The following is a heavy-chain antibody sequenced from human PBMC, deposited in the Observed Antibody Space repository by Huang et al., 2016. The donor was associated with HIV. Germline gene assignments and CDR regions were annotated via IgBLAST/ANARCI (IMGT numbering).Heavy chain of an antibody. CDR3: ARGRVTSSGVVQSYDY. Sequence: VQLQESGPGLVKPSQTLSLSCNVSGASIAGGSYFWNWIRQPAGGGLEWIGHIYTPGSTDYNPSRKSRVAVSSDTSKNQCSLSLRAVTAADTAVYFCARGRVTSSGVVQSYDYWGQGSLVTVSS. D-gene: IGHD3-3*01. V-gene: IGHV4-61*09. J-gene: IGHJ4*02. CDR1: GASIAGGSYF. CDR2: IYTPGST.